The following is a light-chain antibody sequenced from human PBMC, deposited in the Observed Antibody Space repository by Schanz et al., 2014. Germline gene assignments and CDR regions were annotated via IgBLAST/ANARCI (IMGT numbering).Light chain of an antibody. V-gene: IGLV2-8*01. Sequence: QSALTQPASMSGSPGQSITISCTGTSSDVGRDNFVSWYQQHPGKAPTLLIFEVNKRPSGVPDRFSGSKSGNTASLTVSGLQAEDEADYYCSSYAGSNNLVFGGGTKLTVL. CDR3: SSYAGSNNLV. CDR2: EVN. J-gene: IGLJ2*01. CDR1: SSDVGRDNF.